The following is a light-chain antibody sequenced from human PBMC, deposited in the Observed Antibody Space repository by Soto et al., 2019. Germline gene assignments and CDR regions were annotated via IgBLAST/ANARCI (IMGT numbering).Light chain of an antibody. Sequence: DIRMTQSPSSLSASVGYTVTIPCRASQSISSHLNWYQQKPGKAPNLLMYTASNLQSGVPSRFSGSGSGTDFTLTISSLQPEDFATYYCQQSYSTPISFGQGTRLEI. CDR2: TAS. CDR3: QQSYSTPIS. V-gene: IGKV1-39*01. J-gene: IGKJ5*01. CDR1: QSISSH.